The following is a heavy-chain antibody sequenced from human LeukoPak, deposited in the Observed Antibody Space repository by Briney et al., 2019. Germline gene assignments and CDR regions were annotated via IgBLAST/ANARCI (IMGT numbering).Heavy chain of an antibody. Sequence: PSETLSLTCTVSGGSISSYYWGWIRQPPGKGLEWIGSIYYSGSTYYNPPLKSRVTISVDTSKNQFSLKLSSVTAADTAVYYCARQGRQLVPFDYWGQGTLVTVSS. J-gene: IGHJ4*02. CDR2: IYYSGST. D-gene: IGHD6-13*01. CDR1: GGSISSYY. V-gene: IGHV4-39*01. CDR3: ARQGRQLVPFDY.